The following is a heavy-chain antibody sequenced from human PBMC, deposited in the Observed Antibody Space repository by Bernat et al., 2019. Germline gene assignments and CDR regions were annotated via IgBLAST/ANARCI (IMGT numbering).Heavy chain of an antibody. CDR1: GGTFSSYA. Sequence: QVQLVQSGAEVKKPGSSVKVSCKASGGTFSSYAISWVRQAPGQGLEWMGGIIPIFGTANYAQKFQGRVTITADESTSTAYMELSSLRSEDTAVYYCARGRANWNYVSPNWFDPWGQGTLVTVSS. CDR3: ARGRANWNYVSPNWFDP. V-gene: IGHV1-69*01. CDR2: IIPIFGTA. J-gene: IGHJ5*02. D-gene: IGHD1-7*01.